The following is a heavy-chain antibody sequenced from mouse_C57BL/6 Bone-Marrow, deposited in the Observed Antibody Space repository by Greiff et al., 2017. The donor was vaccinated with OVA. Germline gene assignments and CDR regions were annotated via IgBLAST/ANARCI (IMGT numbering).Heavy chain of an antibody. CDR3: ERSGEYLFDD. V-gene: IGHV1-61*01. J-gene: IGHJ2*01. CDR1: GYTFTSYS. CDR2: IYPSGSET. D-gene: IGHD2-10*02. Sequence: QVHLLQPGAELVKPGSSLKLSCTASGYTFTSYSMYWVQQTPGQGLEWIGNIYPSGSETHYNQNFKDKATLTVDKSSSTAYMQLSSLTSEDSAVYDCERSGEYLFDDWGKGTTLTVSS.